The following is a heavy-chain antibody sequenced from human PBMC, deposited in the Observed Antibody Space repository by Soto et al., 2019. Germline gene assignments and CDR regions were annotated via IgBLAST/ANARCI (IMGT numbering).Heavy chain of an antibody. V-gene: IGHV3-74*01. CDR2: INSDGSST. CDR3: ARDPDSSGWPYYFDY. J-gene: IGHJ4*02. Sequence: GGSLRLSCAASGFTFSSYWMHWVRQAPGKGLVWVSRINSDGSSTSYADSVKGRFTISRDNAKNTLYLQMNSLRAEDTAVYYCARDPDSSGWPYYFDYCGQGTLVTVSS. CDR1: GFTFSSYW. D-gene: IGHD6-19*01.